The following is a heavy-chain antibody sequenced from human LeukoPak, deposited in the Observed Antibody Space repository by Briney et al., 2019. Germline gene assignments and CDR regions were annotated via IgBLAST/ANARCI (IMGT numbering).Heavy chain of an antibody. D-gene: IGHD3-3*01. CDR2: IYHSGST. V-gene: IGHV4-38-2*01. CDR1: GYSISSGYY. Sequence: SETLSLTCAVSGYSISSGYYWGWIRQPPGKGLEWIGSIYHSGSTYYNPSLKSRVTISVDTSKNQFSLKLSSVTAADTAVYYCARHNYDFWSGYSIDYWGQGTLVTVSS. CDR3: ARHNYDFWSGYSIDY. J-gene: IGHJ4*02.